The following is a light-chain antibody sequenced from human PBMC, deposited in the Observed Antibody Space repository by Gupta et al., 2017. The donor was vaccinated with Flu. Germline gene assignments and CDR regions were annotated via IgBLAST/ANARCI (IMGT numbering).Light chain of an antibody. CDR2: AAS. V-gene: IGKV1-39*01. CDR1: QSISSY. Sequence: QSPSSLSASVGDRVTITIRSSQSISSYLNWYQQKPGKAPKLLIYAASRVQSGVPSRFSGSGSGPDFTFTLSRLEPEDFATYYRPQCYGTPLTCGHGTKVDIK. J-gene: IGKJ3*01. CDR3: PQCYGTPLT.